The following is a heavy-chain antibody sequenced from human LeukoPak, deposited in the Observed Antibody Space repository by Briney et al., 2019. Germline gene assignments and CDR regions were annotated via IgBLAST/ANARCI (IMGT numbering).Heavy chain of an antibody. CDR1: GFTVSSNY. CDR3: ARAFAARWHFDY. CDR2: IYSGGST. D-gene: IGHD6-6*01. Sequence: QSGGSLRLSCAASGFTVSSNYMSWVRQAPGKGLEWVSVIYSGGSTYYADSVKGRFTIFRDNSKNTLYLQMNSLRAEDTAVYYCARAFAARWHFDYWGQGTLVTVSS. J-gene: IGHJ4*02. V-gene: IGHV3-53*01.